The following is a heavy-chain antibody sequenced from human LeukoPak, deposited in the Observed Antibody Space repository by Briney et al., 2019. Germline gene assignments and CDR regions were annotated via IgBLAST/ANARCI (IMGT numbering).Heavy chain of an antibody. CDR1: GGSISSYY. D-gene: IGHD3-10*01. CDR3: ARLFLGDDLIEYYFDF. Sequence: PSETLSLTCTVSGGSISSYYWSWIRQPPGKGLEWIGYIYYSGSTNYNPSLKSRPTISLDTSKNQFSLKLSSVTAADTAVYYCARLFLGDDLIEYYFDFWGQGSLVTVSS. V-gene: IGHV4-59*08. CDR2: IYYSGST. J-gene: IGHJ4*02.